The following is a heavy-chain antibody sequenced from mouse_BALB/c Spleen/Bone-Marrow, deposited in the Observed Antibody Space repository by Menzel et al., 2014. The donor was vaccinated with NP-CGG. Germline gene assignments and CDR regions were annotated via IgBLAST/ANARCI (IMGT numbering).Heavy chain of an antibody. CDR1: GFDFGRYW. J-gene: IGHJ2*01. D-gene: IGHD1-2*01. CDR2: INPGSSTI. V-gene: IGHV4-2*02. Sequence: EVKLVESGGGLVQPGGSLNLACVASGFDFGRYWMSWARQAPGKELEWIGEINPGSSTINYSPSLKDKFIMSRDNAKNTLYLQMRKVRSEDTALYYCARLGYYGYHDNWGQGTTLTVSS. CDR3: ARLGYYGYHDN.